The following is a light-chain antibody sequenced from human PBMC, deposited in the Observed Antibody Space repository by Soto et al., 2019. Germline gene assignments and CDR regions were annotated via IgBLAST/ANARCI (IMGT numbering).Light chain of an antibody. J-gene: IGLJ2*01. CDR2: DVS. V-gene: IGLV2-23*02. Sequence: QSALTQPASVSGSPGQASTISCTETSSDIGSYNLVSWYQQHPGKAPILMIYDVSKRPSGVSNRFSGSKSGNTASLTISGLQAEDEADYYCSSYTGSDVVFGGGTKLTVL. CDR1: SSDIGSYNL. CDR3: SSYTGSDVV.